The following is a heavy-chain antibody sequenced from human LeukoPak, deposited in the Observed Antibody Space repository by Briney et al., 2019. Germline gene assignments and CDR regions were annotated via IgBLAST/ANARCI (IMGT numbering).Heavy chain of an antibody. CDR3: TRSVRRGSIDY. CDR2: ISPSGGST. J-gene: IGHJ4*02. V-gene: IGHV1-46*01. CDR1: GYTFTSNY. D-gene: IGHD5-12*01. Sequence: ASVKVSCKAFGYTFTSNYMHWVRQAPGQGPEWMGVISPSGGSTTYAQKFQDRLTLTRDMSTSTAYMELSSLRSEDTAVYYCTRSVRRGSIDYWGPGTLVTVSS.